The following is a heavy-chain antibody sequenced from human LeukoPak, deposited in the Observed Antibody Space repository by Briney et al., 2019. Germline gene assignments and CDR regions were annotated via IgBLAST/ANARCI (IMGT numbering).Heavy chain of an antibody. CDR3: VRHLSGDYARLDV. CDR2: IHYSGTT. CDR1: GGSISSHY. J-gene: IGHJ6*02. D-gene: IGHD4-17*01. Sequence: NPSETLSLTCTVSGGSISSHYWSWIRQPPGKGLEWIGYIHYSGTTNYNPSLKSRVSISADTSENQMSLRLSSVTAADTAVYYCVRHLSGDYARLDVWGQGTTVTVSS. V-gene: IGHV4-59*08.